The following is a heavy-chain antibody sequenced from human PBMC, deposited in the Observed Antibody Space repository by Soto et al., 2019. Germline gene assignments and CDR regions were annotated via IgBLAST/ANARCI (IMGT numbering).Heavy chain of an antibody. CDR1: GGSISSSNW. CDR2: IYHSGST. D-gene: IGHD3-22*01. CDR3: AREGFYDSSGYMDY. Sequence: SETLSLTCAVSGGSISSSNWWSWVRQPPGKGLEWIGEIYHSGSTNYNPSLKSRVTISVDKSKNQLSLKLSSVTAADTAVYYCAREGFYDSSGYMDYWGQGTLVTVSS. J-gene: IGHJ4*02. V-gene: IGHV4-4*02.